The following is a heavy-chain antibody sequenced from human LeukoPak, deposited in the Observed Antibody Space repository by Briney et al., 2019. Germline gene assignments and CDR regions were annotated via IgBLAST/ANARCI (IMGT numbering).Heavy chain of an antibody. CDR1: GFTFDDYA. D-gene: IGHD6-13*01. J-gene: IGHJ6*03. V-gene: IGHV3-43D*04. Sequence: QPGGSLRLSCAASGFTFDDYAMHWVRQAPGKGLEWVSLISWDGGSTYYADSVKGRFTISRDNSKNSLYLQMNSLRAEDTALYYCAKGSIAAAGTWDYYYYYMDVWGKGTTVTVSS. CDR2: ISWDGGST. CDR3: AKGSIAAAGTWDYYYYYMDV.